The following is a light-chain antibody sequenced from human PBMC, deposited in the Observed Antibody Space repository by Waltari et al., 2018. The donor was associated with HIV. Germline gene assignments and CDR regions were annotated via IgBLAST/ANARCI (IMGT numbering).Light chain of an antibody. V-gene: IGKV3-11*01. J-gene: IGKJ2*03. CDR2: DAS. Sequence: EIVLTQSPATLSLSPGETATLSCRASHSVGNYLAWYQQKPGQAPRLLIYDASNRATGIPVRFSGSGSGTDFTLTISSLEPEDFAVYYCQQRTNWPPYSFGQGTKLEIK. CDR1: HSVGNY. CDR3: QQRTNWPPYS.